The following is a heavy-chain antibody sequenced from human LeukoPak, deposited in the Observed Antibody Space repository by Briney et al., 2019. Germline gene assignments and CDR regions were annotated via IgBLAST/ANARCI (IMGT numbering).Heavy chain of an antibody. J-gene: IGHJ5*02. CDR3: ARLGDVVVAATPLNWFDP. D-gene: IGHD2-15*01. CDR1: GGSISSSNW. CDR2: IYHSGST. Sequence: SETLSLTCAVSGGSISSSNWWSWVRQPPGKGLEWIGEIYHSGSTNYNPSLKSRVTISVDKSKNQFSLKLSSVTAADTAVYYCARLGDVVVAATPLNWFDPWGQGTLVTVSS. V-gene: IGHV4-4*02.